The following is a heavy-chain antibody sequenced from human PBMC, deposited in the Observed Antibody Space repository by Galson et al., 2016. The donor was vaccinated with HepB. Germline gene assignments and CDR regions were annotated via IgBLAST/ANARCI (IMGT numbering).Heavy chain of an antibody. D-gene: IGHD3-3*01. V-gene: IGHV5-51*01. CDR2: IYPGDSEI. CDR3: ARQYNFWSGYSESYYGMDV. Sequence: SGAEVKKAGESLKISCKASGYSFPYYWIGWVRQKPGKGLEWMGIIYPGDSEIRYSPSFPGQVTMSVDKSISTAFLQWSSLKASDTAMYYCARQYNFWSGYSESYYGMDVWGQGTTVTVSS. J-gene: IGHJ6*02. CDR1: GYSFPYYW.